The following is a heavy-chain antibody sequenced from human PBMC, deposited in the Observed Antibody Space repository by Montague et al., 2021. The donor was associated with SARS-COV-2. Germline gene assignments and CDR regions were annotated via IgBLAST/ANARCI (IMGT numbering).Heavy chain of an antibody. D-gene: IGHD4-17*01. CDR3: ASIYTVTYYFDY. CDR2: IYRGGNT. V-gene: IGHV4-61*02. J-gene: IGHJ4*02. CDR1: GGSISSGYFY. Sequence: TLSLTCTVSGGSISSGYFYWSCIRQPAGKELEWSVLIYRGGNTNYNPSLKSRVTISVDAYKNQFSLKLSSVTAADTAVYYCASIYTVTYYFDYWGRGTLVTVSS.